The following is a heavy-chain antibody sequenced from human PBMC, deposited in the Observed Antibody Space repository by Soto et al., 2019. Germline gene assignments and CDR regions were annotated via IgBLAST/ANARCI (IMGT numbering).Heavy chain of an antibody. CDR1: GFTFSSYS. V-gene: IGHV3-48*01. CDR2: ISSSSSTI. CDR3: ARDYPDYSHYYYYYYMDV. Sequence: GGSLRLSCAASGFTFSSYSMNWVRQAPGKGLEWVSYISSSSSTIYYADSVKGRFTISRDNAKNSLYLQMNSLRAEDTAVYYCARDYPDYSHYYYYYYMDVWGKGTTVTVSS. D-gene: IGHD4-4*01. J-gene: IGHJ6*03.